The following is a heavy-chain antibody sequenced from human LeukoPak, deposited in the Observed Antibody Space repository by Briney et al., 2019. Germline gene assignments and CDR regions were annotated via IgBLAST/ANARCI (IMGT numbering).Heavy chain of an antibody. V-gene: IGHV1-46*01. CDR2: INPSGGST. Sequence: ASVKVSCKASGYTFTSYYMHWVRQAPGQGLEWMGIINPSGGSTSYAQKFQGRVTMTRDTSTSTVYMELSSLRSEDTAVYFCAREGERLNAFDIWGQGTMVTVSS. J-gene: IGHJ3*02. CDR3: AREGERLNAFDI. CDR1: GYTFTSYY. D-gene: IGHD1-1*01.